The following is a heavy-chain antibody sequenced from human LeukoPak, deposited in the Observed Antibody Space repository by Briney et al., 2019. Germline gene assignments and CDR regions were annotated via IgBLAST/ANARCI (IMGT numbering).Heavy chain of an antibody. CDR1: GGSISSHY. CDR2: IYYSGST. Sequence: PSETLSLTCTVSGGSISSHYWSWIRQPPGKGLEWIGYIYYSGSTNYNPSLKSRVTISVDTSKNQFSLKLSSVTAADTAVYYCARIAAADSTLDYWCQGTLVTVSS. V-gene: IGHV4-59*11. CDR3: ARIAAADSTLDY. D-gene: IGHD6-13*01. J-gene: IGHJ4*02.